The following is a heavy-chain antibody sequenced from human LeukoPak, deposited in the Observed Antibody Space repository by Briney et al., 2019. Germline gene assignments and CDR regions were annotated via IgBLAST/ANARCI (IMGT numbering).Heavy chain of an antibody. Sequence: GGSLRLSCAASGFIFSEYAMNWVRQAPGKGLEWVAGISGGGETTYYADSVKGHFTISRDNSKNTLYMQLNSLRAEDTAVFYCAKDSVARNGVYDTFDIWGQGTTVIVAS. CDR3: AKDSVARNGVYDTFDI. V-gene: IGHV3-23*01. CDR2: ISGGGETT. CDR1: GFIFSEYA. D-gene: IGHD2-8*01. J-gene: IGHJ3*02.